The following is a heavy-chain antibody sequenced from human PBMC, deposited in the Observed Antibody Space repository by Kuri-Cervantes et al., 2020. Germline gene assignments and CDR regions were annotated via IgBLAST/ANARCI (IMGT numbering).Heavy chain of an antibody. CDR3: AKRRGSGSAADGFDI. V-gene: IGHV3-30*18. CDR1: GFTFSSYG. Sequence: GESLKISCVGSGFTFSSYGMHWVRQAPGKGLEWVALISYDGSIKYYADSVKGRITISRDNSLDTVYLQMNSLRPDDTAPYYCAKRRGSGSAADGFDIWGQGTMVTVSS. D-gene: IGHD6-19*01. J-gene: IGHJ3*02. CDR2: ISYDGSIK.